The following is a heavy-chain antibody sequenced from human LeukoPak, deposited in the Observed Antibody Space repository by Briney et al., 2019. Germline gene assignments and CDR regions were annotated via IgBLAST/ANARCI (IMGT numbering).Heavy chain of an antibody. D-gene: IGHD1-26*01. Sequence: SQTLSLTCAISGDRVSSNSAAWNWIRQSPSRGLEWLGRTYYRSKWYYDYAVSVKSRITINPDTSKNQLSLQLDSVTLEDTAVYYCARARIVGATRCLDYWGQGTLVTVSS. J-gene: IGHJ4*02. CDR3: ARARIVGATRCLDY. CDR1: GDRVSSNSAA. V-gene: IGHV6-1*01. CDR2: TYYRSKWYY.